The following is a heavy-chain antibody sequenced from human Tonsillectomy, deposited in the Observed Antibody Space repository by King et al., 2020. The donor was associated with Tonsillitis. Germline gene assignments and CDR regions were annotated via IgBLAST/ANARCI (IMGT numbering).Heavy chain of an antibody. CDR2: INPNSGGT. Sequence: QLVQSGAEVKKPGASVKVSCKASGYTFTGYYMHWVRQAPGQGLEWMGWINPNSGGTNYAQKFQGRVTMTRDTSISTAYMELSRLRSDDTAVYYCARDQNEYYYDSSGYTRFDYWGQGTLVTVSS. V-gene: IGHV1-2*02. D-gene: IGHD3-22*01. CDR3: ARDQNEYYYDSSGYTRFDY. J-gene: IGHJ4*02. CDR1: GYTFTGYY.